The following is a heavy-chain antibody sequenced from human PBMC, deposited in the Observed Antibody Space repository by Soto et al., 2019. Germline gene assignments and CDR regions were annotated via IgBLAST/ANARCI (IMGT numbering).Heavy chain of an antibody. Sequence: PGGSLRLSCAAPGFTFRSFTMNWVRQAPGKGLEWVSTISSNSAYIYYTDALRGRFTISRDNAKNSLHLQMNSLRAEDTAMYYCTRDASRDSSARGWFDPWGPGTLVTVSS. J-gene: IGHJ5*02. D-gene: IGHD6-13*01. CDR3: TRDASRDSSARGWFDP. V-gene: IGHV3-21*01. CDR2: ISSNSAYI. CDR1: GFTFRSFT.